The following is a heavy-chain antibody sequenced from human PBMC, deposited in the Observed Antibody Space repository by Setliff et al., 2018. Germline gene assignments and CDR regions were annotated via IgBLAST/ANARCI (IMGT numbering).Heavy chain of an antibody. V-gene: IGHV3-49*04. CDR3: TTDPDDFRLDY. Sequence: LRLSCAASGISFGDYAMSWVRQAPGKGLEWVGFIRTKPYVGTTEYAASVKGRFTISRDDSKSITYLQMNSLKTEDTAVYYCTTDPDDFRLDYWGQGTLVTVSS. J-gene: IGHJ4*02. D-gene: IGHD2-21*02. CDR1: GISFGDYA. CDR2: IRTKPYVGTT.